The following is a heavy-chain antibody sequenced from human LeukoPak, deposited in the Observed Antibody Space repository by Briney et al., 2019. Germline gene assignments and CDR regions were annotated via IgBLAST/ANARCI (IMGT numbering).Heavy chain of an antibody. CDR2: ISRNGGST. CDR3: AKGSPPGD. CDR1: GFTFDSYA. D-gene: IGHD3-16*01. V-gene: IGHV3-64*01. J-gene: IGHJ4*02. Sequence: QPGGSLRLSCAASGFTFDSYAMHWVRQAPGKGLEYVSAISRNGGSTFYANSVKGRFTISRDNSKNTLYLQMGSLRAEDTAVYYCAKGSPPGDWGQGTLVTVSS.